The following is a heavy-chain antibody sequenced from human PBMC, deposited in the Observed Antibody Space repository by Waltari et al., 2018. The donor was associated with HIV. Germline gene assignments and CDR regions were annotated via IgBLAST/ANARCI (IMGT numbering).Heavy chain of an antibody. V-gene: IGHV1-8*01. CDR1: GDTFTRYD. D-gene: IGHD2-2*01. CDR2: MNPNSGNT. CDR3: ARLGYCSSTSCYYYYYYGMDV. J-gene: IGHJ6*02. Sequence: QVQLVQSGAEVKKPGASVKVSCKGSGDTFTRYDINWVRQAPGQGLEWMGWMNPNSGNTGYAQKFQGRVTMTRNTSISTAYMELSSLRSEDTAVYYCARLGYCSSTSCYYYYYYGMDVWGQGTTVTVSS.